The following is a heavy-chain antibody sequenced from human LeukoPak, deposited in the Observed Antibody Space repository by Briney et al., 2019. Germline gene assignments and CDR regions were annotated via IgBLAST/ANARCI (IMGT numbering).Heavy chain of an antibody. D-gene: IGHD6-19*01. CDR2: IYYSGST. CDR1: GGSISSYY. Sequence: SETLSLTCTVSGGSISSYYWRWIRQTPGKGLEWIGYIYYSGSTNYNPSLKSRVTISVDTSKNQFSLKLSSVTAADTAVYYCARMQWLARHYYYGMDVWGQGTTVTVSS. V-gene: IGHV4-59*01. J-gene: IGHJ6*02. CDR3: ARMQWLARHYYYGMDV.